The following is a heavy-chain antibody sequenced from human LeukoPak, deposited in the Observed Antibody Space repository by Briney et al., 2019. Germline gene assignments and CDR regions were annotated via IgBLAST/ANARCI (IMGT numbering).Heavy chain of an antibody. CDR1: GFTFSNYA. CDR2: ISSIGGST. V-gene: IGHV3-64*01. J-gene: IGHJ6*03. CDR3: AKDALAAAGRYYYYYIDV. D-gene: IGHD6-13*01. Sequence: PGGSLRLSCAASGFTFSNYAMHWVRQAPGKGLEYVSAISSIGGSTYYAHSVKGRFTISRDNSKNTLYLQMGSLRTEDMAVYYCAKDALAAAGRYYYYYIDVWGKGTTVTVSS.